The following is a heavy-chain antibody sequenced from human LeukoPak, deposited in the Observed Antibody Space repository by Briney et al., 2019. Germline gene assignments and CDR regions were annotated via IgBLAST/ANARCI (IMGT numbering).Heavy chain of an antibody. Sequence: GGSLRLSCAASGFSFSIYSMNWVRQAPGKGLEWDSSISSSSSYIYYADSVKGRFTISRDNANNSLYLQMNSLRAEDTAVYYCARWDSSGFWSGYTYYFDYWGQGTLVTVSS. CDR2: ISSSSSYI. V-gene: IGHV3-21*01. D-gene: IGHD3-3*01. CDR3: ARWDSSGFWSGYTYYFDY. CDR1: GFSFSIYS. J-gene: IGHJ4*02.